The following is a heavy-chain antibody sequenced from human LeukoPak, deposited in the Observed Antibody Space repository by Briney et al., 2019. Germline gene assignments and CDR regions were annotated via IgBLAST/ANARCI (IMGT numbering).Heavy chain of an antibody. CDR2: IYTSGST. CDR1: GGSITNYF. Sequence: PSETLSLTCTVSGGSITNYFWNWIRQPAGKGLEWIGRIYTSGSTNYNPSLKNRVTMSLDRNQFSLRLSSVTAADTAVYYCARSSSRYYYDSSGYSVPFDYWGQGTLVTVSS. D-gene: IGHD3-22*01. V-gene: IGHV4-4*07. J-gene: IGHJ4*02. CDR3: ARSSSRYYYDSSGYSVPFDY.